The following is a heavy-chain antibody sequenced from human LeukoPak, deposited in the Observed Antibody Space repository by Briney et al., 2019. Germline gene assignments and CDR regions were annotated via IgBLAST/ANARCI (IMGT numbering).Heavy chain of an antibody. J-gene: IGHJ5*02. CDR2: IYYSGST. Sequence: SETLSLTCTVSGGSISSSSYYWGWIRQPPGKGLEWIGSIYYSGSTYYNPSLKSRVTISVDTSKNQFSLKLSSVTAADTAVYYCAREEITTFDPWGQGTLVTVSS. V-gene: IGHV4-39*07. CDR1: GGSISSSSYY. CDR3: AREEITTFDP. D-gene: IGHD3-3*01.